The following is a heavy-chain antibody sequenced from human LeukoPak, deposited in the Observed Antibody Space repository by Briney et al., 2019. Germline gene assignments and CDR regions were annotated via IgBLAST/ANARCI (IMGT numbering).Heavy chain of an antibody. CDR2: IYSGGST. Sequence: GSLRLSCAASGFTVSSNDMSWVRQAPGKGLEWVSVIYSGGSTYYADSEKGRFTISRDNSKNTLYLQMNSLRAEDTAVYYCARGANTYYYGSGSYSTPSPFDYWGQGTLVTVSS. CDR1: GFTVSSND. V-gene: IGHV3-53*01. D-gene: IGHD3-10*01. J-gene: IGHJ4*02. CDR3: ARGANTYYYGSGSYSTPSPFDY.